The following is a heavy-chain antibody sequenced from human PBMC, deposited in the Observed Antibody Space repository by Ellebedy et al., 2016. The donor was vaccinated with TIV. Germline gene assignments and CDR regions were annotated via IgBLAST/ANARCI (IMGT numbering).Heavy chain of an antibody. CDR1: GFTFSSYA. J-gene: IGHJ4*02. D-gene: IGHD4-11*01. CDR2: ISGNSGST. V-gene: IGHV3-23*01. Sequence: GESLKISXAASGFTFSSYAMSWVRQAPGKGLEWVSGISGNSGSTYYADSMKGRFTISRDNSKNTLYLQLNSLRAEDTAVYYCAKGSTTVQDYWGQGTLVTVSS. CDR3: AKGSTTVQDY.